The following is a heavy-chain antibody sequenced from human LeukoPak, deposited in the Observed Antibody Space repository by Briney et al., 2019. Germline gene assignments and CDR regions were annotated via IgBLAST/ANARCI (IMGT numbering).Heavy chain of an antibody. CDR2: ISSSGTTI. CDR1: GSTVSRYE. CDR3: AKYGDYKYFQH. J-gene: IGHJ1*01. D-gene: IGHD4-17*01. Sequence: GGSLRLSCAASGSTVSRYEMNWVRQAPGKGLEWVSYISSSGTTIYYADSVKGRFSISRDIAKNSLYLQMNSLRVEDTAVYYCAKYGDYKYFQHWGQGTLVTVSS. V-gene: IGHV3-48*03.